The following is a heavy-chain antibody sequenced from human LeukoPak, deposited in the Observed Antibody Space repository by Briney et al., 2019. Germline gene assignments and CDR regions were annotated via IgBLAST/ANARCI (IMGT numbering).Heavy chain of an antibody. Sequence: GASVKVSCKASGYTFTGYYMHWVRQAPGQGLEWMGWINPNSGGTNYAQKFQGRVTMTRNTSISTAYMELSSLRSEDTAVYYCARGRVPAARGHNNWFDPWGQGTLVTVSS. CDR3: ARGRVPAARGHNNWFDP. V-gene: IGHV1-2*02. J-gene: IGHJ5*02. D-gene: IGHD2-2*01. CDR2: INPNSGGT. CDR1: GYTFTGYY.